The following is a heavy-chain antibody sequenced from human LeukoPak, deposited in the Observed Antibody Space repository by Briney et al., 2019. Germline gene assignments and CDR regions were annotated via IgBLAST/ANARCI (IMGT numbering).Heavy chain of an antibody. CDR3: ARDLAWGAFDY. CDR1: GFTFSNYA. CDR2: ISGSGGGT. J-gene: IGHJ4*02. Sequence: PGGSLRLSCAASGFTFSNYAMSWVRQAPGMGLEWVSAISGSGGGTYYADSVKGRFTISRDDSKNTLSLQMNSLRVEDTATYYCARDLAWGAFDYWGQGTLVTVSS. V-gene: IGHV3-23*01. D-gene: IGHD7-27*01.